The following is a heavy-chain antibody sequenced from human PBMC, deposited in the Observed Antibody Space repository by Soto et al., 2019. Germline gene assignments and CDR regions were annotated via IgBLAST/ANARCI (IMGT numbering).Heavy chain of an antibody. D-gene: IGHD6-19*01. Sequence: ASVKVSCKASGYTFTSYGISWVRQAPGQGLEWMGWISAYNGNTNYAQKLQGRVTMTTDTSTSTAYMELRSLRSDDTAVYYCARVVLTVAGYYYYRMDVWGQGTTVTVSS. J-gene: IGHJ6*02. CDR3: ARVVLTVAGYYYYRMDV. CDR1: GYTFTSYG. V-gene: IGHV1-18*01. CDR2: ISAYNGNT.